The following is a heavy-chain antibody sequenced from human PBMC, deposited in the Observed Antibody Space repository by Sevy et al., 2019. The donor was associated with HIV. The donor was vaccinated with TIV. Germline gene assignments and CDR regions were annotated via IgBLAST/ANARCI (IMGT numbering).Heavy chain of an antibody. CDR2: ISSSSSTI. J-gene: IGHJ3*02. CDR1: GFTFSSYS. CDR3: ARGIEDYAFWSGYYKPLAFDI. V-gene: IGHV3-48*02. Sequence: GGSLRLSCAASGFTFSSYSMNWVRQAPGKGLEWVSYISSSSSTIYNADSVKGRFTISRDNAKNSLYLQMNSLRDEDTAVYYCARGIEDYAFWSGYYKPLAFDIWGQGTMVTVSS. D-gene: IGHD3-3*01.